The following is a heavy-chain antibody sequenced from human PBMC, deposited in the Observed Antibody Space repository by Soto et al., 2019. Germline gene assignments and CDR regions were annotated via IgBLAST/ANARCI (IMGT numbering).Heavy chain of an antibody. CDR3: ARSTTVTTKRSNSLGY. J-gene: IGHJ4*02. CDR2: ISAYNGNT. D-gene: IGHD4-17*01. Sequence: QVQLVQSGAEVKKPGASVKVYCKASGYTFTSYGISWVRQAPGQGLEWMGWISAYNGNTNYAQKLQGRVTMTTDTATSTAYMELRSLRSDDTAVYYCARSTTVTTKRSNSLGYWGQGTLVTVSS. CDR1: GYTFTSYG. V-gene: IGHV1-18*01.